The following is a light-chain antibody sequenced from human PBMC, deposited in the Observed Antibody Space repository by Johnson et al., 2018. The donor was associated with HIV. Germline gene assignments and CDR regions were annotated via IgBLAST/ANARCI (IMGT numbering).Light chain of an antibody. CDR1: SSNIGINY. CDR2: DNT. Sequence: QSVLTQPPSVSAAPRQKVTISCSGSSSNIGINYVSWYQQLPGTAPKLLIYDNTKRPSGIPDRFSGSKSGTSATLGITGLQTGDEADYYCGTWDSSLSAYVFGTGTNVTVL. CDR3: GTWDSSLSAYV. J-gene: IGLJ1*01. V-gene: IGLV1-51*01.